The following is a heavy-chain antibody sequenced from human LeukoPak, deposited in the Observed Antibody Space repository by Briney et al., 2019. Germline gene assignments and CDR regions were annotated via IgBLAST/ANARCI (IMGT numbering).Heavy chain of an antibody. J-gene: IGHJ4*02. V-gene: IGHV3-21*01. CDR2: ISSSSSYI. CDR3: ARDPSVGVYDYVWGSYRWSDY. D-gene: IGHD3-16*02. CDR1: GFTFSSYS. Sequence: PGGSLRLSCAASGFTFSSYSMNWVRQAPGKGPEWVSSISSSSSYIYYADSVKGRFTISRDNAKNSLYLQMNSLRAEDTAVYYCARDPSVGVYDYVWGSYRWSDYWGQGTLVTVSS.